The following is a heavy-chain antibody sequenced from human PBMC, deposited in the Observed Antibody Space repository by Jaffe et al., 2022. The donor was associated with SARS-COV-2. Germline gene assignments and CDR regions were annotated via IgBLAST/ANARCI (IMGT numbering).Heavy chain of an antibody. D-gene: IGHD3-22*01. CDR3: NTWVDRSGYVADY. CDR2: IKSNRDDGSA. J-gene: IGHJ4*02. V-gene: IGHV3-15*01. CDR1: GFTFTKAW. Sequence: ERLLVESGGDLVKPGGSLRLSCAASGFTFTKAWLTWVRQAPGKGLEWVGRIKSNRDDGSADYAALVKGRFTISRDDSKNMLYLQMNSLKTEDTAVYYCNTWVDRSGYVADYWGQGTLVTVSS.